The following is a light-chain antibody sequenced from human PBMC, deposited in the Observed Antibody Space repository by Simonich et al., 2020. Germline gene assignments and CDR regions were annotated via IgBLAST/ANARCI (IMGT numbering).Light chain of an antibody. V-gene: IGKV4-1*01. Sequence: DIVMTQSPDSLAVSLGERATINCKSSQSVLYSSNNKNYLAWYPQKPGKPPKLLIYWASTRESGVPDRFSGSGSGTDFTLPISSLQAEDVAVYYCQQYYSTPYTFGQGTKLEIK. CDR2: WAS. CDR3: QQYYSTPYT. CDR1: QSVLYSSNNKNY. J-gene: IGKJ2*01.